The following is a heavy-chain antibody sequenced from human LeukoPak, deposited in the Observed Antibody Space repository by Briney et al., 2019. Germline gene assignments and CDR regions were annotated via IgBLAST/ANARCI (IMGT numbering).Heavy chain of an antibody. CDR1: GASIRSGDYY. D-gene: IGHD2-15*01. Sequence: SETLSLTCTVSGASIRSGDYYWRWIRQPPGRGLEWIGYIYDSGSTYYNPSLKSRITISVDTSENRFSLKLSSVTATDTAVYYCARDCSGGSCYGAFDIWGQGTMVTVSS. V-gene: IGHV4-30-4*01. CDR3: ARDCSGGSCYGAFDI. CDR2: IYDSGST. J-gene: IGHJ3*02.